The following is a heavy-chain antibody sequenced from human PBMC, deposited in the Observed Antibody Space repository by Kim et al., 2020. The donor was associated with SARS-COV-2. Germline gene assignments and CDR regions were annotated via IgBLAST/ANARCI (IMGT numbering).Heavy chain of an antibody. Sequence: ADSVKGRFTISRDNAKNSLYLQMNSLRDEDTAVYYCARDGDSSGYYYFDYWGQGTLVTVSS. CDR3: ARDGDSSGYYYFDY. V-gene: IGHV3-48*02. D-gene: IGHD3-22*01. J-gene: IGHJ4*02.